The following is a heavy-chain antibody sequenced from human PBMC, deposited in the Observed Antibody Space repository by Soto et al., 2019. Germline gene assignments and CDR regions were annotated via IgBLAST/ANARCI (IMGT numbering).Heavy chain of an antibody. Sequence: SETLSLTCTVSGDSISSSNSHWGWTRQPPGKGLEYIGSVYYGGAIFYSGNIYYNPSLKSRVTISVDTSKNQFSLRLSSVTAADTGVYYCVRYDRINMKPYSPEGFHIWGQGTMVTV. CDR1: GDSISSSNSH. CDR3: VRYDRINMKPYSPEGFHI. J-gene: IGHJ3*02. D-gene: IGHD3-3*02. CDR2: VYYGGAIFYSGNI. V-gene: IGHV4-39*01.